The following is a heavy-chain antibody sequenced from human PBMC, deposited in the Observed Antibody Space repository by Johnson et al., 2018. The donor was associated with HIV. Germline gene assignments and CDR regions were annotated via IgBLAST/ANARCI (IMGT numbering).Heavy chain of an antibody. CDR3: AKRQGGGAFDI. CDR2: INGDGSRT. Sequence: VQLVESGGGLVQPGGSLRLSCGASGFTFSDHWMQWVRQAPGKGLVWVSRINGDGSRTSYADSVKGRFTISRDNSKNTLYLQMNSLRAEDTAVYYCAKRQGGGAFDIWGQGTMVTVSS. V-gene: IGHV3-74*01. CDR1: GFTFSDHW. D-gene: IGHD2-15*01. J-gene: IGHJ3*02.